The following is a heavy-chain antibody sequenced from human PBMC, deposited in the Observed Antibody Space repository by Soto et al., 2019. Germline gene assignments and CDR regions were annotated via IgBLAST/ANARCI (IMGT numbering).Heavy chain of an antibody. Sequence: QVQLVQSGAEVKKPGSSVKVSCKASGGTFSNYGFSWVRQAPGQGLEWMGGIIPLFGSANYAQKFQDRVTITADKSTSTVYMDLSRLRSEDTAVYYCARDFASHYDSSGYFFVPVFDFWGQGTLVTVSS. CDR3: ARDFASHYDSSGYFFVPVFDF. V-gene: IGHV1-69*14. CDR2: IIPLFGSA. D-gene: IGHD3-22*01. J-gene: IGHJ4*02. CDR1: GGTFSNYG.